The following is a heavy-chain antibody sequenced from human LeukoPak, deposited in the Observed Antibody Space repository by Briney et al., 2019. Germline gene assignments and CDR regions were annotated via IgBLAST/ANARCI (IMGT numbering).Heavy chain of an antibody. J-gene: IGHJ4*02. Sequence: SETLSLTCTVSGGSISSYYWSWNRQPPGKGLEWIGYIYYSGSTNYNPSLKSRVTISVDTSKNQFSLKLSSVTAADTAVYYCARDVGGFDYWGQGTLVTVSS. CDR3: ARDVGGFDY. CDR2: IYYSGST. CDR1: GGSISSYY. D-gene: IGHD2-15*01. V-gene: IGHV4-59*01.